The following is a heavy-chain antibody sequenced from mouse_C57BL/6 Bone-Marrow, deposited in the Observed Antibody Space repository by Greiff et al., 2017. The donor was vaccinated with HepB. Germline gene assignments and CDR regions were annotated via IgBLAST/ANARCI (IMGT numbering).Heavy chain of an antibody. D-gene: IGHD5-1*01. V-gene: IGHV1-15*01. CDR3: TRWGVPFDY. CDR1: GYTFTDYE. Sequence: VQLKESGAELVRPGASVTLSCKASGYTFTDYEMHWVKQTPVHGLEWIGAIDPETGGTAYNQKFKGKAILTADKSSSTAYMELRSLTSEDSAVYYCTRWGVPFDYWGQGTTLTVSS. J-gene: IGHJ2*01. CDR2: IDPETGGT.